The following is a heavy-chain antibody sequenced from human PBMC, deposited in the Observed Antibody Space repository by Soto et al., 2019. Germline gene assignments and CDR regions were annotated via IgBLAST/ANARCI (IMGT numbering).Heavy chain of an antibody. Sequence: RGESLKISCKGSGYSFTGYWIGWVRQMPGKGLEWMGIIYPGDSDTRYSPSFQGQVTISADKSISTAYLQWSSLKASDTAMYYCARHKYYYDSSGYYYYYGMDVWGQGTTVTVSS. D-gene: IGHD3-22*01. CDR1: GYSFTGYW. CDR3: ARHKYYYDSSGYYYYYGMDV. V-gene: IGHV5-51*01. CDR2: IYPGDSDT. J-gene: IGHJ6*02.